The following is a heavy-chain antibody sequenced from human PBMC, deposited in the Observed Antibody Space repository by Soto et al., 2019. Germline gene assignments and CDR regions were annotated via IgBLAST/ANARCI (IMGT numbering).Heavy chain of an antibody. D-gene: IGHD6-6*01. V-gene: IGHV4-34*01. Sequence: SETLSLTCAVYGGSFSGYYWSWIRQPPGKELEWIGEINHSGSTNYNPSLKSRVTISVDTSKNQFSLKLSSVTAADTAVYYCARGGIAARFLRYYYYGMDVWGQGTTVTVSS. CDR2: INHSGST. J-gene: IGHJ6*02. CDR1: GGSFSGYY. CDR3: ARGGIAARFLRYYYYGMDV.